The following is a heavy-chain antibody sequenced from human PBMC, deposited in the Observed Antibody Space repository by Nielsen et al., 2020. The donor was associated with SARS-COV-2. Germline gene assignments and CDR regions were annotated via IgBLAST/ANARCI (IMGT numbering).Heavy chain of an antibody. V-gene: IGHV3-30*18. J-gene: IGHJ6*02. CDR3: AKGGVGYYDSSGYYGHYYYYGMDV. D-gene: IGHD3-22*01. CDR2: ISYDGSNK. CDR1: GFTFSSYG. Sequence: GESLKISCAASGFTFSSYGMHWVRQAPGKGLEWVAVISYDGSNKYYADSVKGRFTISRDNSKNTLYLQMNSLRAEDTAVYYCAKGGVGYYDSSGYYGHYYYYGMDVWGQGTTVTVSS.